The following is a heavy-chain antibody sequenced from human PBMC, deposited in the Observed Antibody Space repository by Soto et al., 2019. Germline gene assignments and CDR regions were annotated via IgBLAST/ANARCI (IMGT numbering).Heavy chain of an antibody. J-gene: IGHJ4*02. D-gene: IGHD1-1*01. CDR3: ARGRYGDY. V-gene: IGHV1-18*01. CDR1: GYGFTTYG. Sequence: QVHLVQSVAEVKKPGASVKVSCKGSGYGFTTYGITWVRQAPGQRLEWMAWISAHNGNTNYAQKLQGRVTVTRDTATSTAYMELRSLRSDDTAVYYCARGRYGDYWGQGALVTVSS. CDR2: ISAHNGNT.